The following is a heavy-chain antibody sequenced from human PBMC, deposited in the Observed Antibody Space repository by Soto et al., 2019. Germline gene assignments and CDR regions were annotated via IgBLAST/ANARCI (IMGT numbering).Heavy chain of an antibody. V-gene: IGHV3-66*01. CDR1: EFTVSTYY. Sequence: EVHLVESGGGLVQPGGSLRLSCAASEFTVSTYYMNWVRQAPGEGLEWVSVVYSGGTTYYGDSVRGKFTIPRDNSKNSLFLQMTSLRAEDTAVYYWARGRSASSDFDYWGQGILVTASS. CDR3: ARGRSASSDFDY. CDR2: VYSGGTT. J-gene: IGHJ4*02. D-gene: IGHD1-26*01.